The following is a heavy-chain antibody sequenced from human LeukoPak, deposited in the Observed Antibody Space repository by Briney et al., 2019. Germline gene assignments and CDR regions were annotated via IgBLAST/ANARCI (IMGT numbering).Heavy chain of an antibody. CDR2: ISYDGSNE. CDR1: GFTFSTYA. J-gene: IGHJ4*02. V-gene: IGHV3-30-3*01. D-gene: IGHD1-20*01. Sequence: PGRSLRLSCAASGFTFSTYAMHWVRQAPGRGLEWVAVISYDGSNEYYADSVKGRFTISRDNSKNTLYLQVNSLRAEDTAVYYCARDNWSSDYWGQGTLVTVSS. CDR3: ARDNWSSDY.